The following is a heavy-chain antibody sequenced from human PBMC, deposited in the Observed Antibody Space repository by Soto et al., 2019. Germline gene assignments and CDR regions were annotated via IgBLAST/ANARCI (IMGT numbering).Heavy chain of an antibody. J-gene: IGHJ5*01. V-gene: IGHV6-1*01. CDR1: GDSVSSNDAT. Sequence: QVQLQQSGPGLVKTSQTLSLTCAISGDSVSSNDATWDWIRQSPSRGLEWLGRTYYRSKWYIDYAVCVKTPXPXTXXPPNIQPSRKRNSLPPDDKAVSYRVRLVGNSWSDSWGPGTLVTVSS. CDR3: VRLVGNSWSDS. CDR2: TYYRSKWYI.